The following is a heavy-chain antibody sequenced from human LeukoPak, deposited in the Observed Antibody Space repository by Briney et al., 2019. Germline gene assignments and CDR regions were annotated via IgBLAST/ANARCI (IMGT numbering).Heavy chain of an antibody. Sequence: SETLSLTCAVSGYSISSGYYWGWIRQPPGKGLEWIGSIYRSGSTYYNPSLKSRVAISVDTSKNQFSLKLSSVTAADTAVYYCASGREAQDYWGQGTLVTVSS. J-gene: IGHJ4*02. CDR3: ASGREAQDY. D-gene: IGHD1-26*01. CDR1: GYSISSGYY. CDR2: IYRSGST. V-gene: IGHV4-38-2*01.